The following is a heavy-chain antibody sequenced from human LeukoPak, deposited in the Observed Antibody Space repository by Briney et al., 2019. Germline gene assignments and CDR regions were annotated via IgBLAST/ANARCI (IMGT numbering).Heavy chain of an antibody. D-gene: IGHD2-15*01. V-gene: IGHV4-30-2*01. Sequence: SETLSLTCAVSGGSISSGGYSWSWIRQPPGKGLEWIGYIYDSGSTYYNPSLKSRVTISVDRSKNQFSLKLSSVTAADTAVYYCARVRGCSGGSCFPPGYFDYWGQGTLVTVSS. CDR1: GGSISSGGYS. CDR2: IYDSGST. J-gene: IGHJ4*02. CDR3: ARVRGCSGGSCFPPGYFDY.